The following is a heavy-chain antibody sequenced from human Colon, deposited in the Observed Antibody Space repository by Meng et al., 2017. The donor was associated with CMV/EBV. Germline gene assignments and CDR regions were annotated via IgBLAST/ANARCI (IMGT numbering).Heavy chain of an antibody. D-gene: IGHD2-2*01. J-gene: IGHJ6*02. CDR3: AKDRVLRGVLAASGDYYHYYNMDG. CDR1: GFSFSSYG. V-gene: IGHV3-30*02. CDR2: IRYDGSDK. Sequence: GESLKISCAASGFSFSSYGMHWVRQVPGKGLEWVAFIRYDGSDKYSADSVKGRFTISRDNSKNTLYVQMNSLRPDDTAVYYCAKDRVLRGVLAASGDYYHYYNMDGWGQGTTVTVSS.